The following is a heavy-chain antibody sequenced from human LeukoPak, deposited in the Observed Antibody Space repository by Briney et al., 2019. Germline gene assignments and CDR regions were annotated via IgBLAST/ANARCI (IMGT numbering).Heavy chain of an antibody. CDR1: GFTFSNYA. J-gene: IGHJ4*02. D-gene: IGHD2-21*02. Sequence: PGGSLRLSCAASGFTFSNYAMSWVRQAPGKRLEWVSGISGTSGTINYADPVKGRFTISRDNSENTVYLQMNSLRAEDTAVYYCAKRLGDQRAFDYWGQGTLVTVSS. CDR2: ISGTSGTI. V-gene: IGHV3-23*01. CDR3: AKRLGDQRAFDY.